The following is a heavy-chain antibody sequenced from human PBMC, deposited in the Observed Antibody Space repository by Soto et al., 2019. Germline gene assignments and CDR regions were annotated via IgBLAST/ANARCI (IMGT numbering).Heavy chain of an antibody. CDR3: AAGDLRTNYYYGMDV. J-gene: IGHJ6*02. Sequence: SETLSLTCAVYCGSFSGYYWSWIRQPPGKGLEWIGEINHSGSTNYNPSLKSRVTISVDTSKNQFSLKLSSVTAADTAVYYCAAGDLRTNYYYGMDVWGQGTTVTVS. CDR1: CGSFSGYY. V-gene: IGHV4-34*01. CDR2: INHSGST. D-gene: IGHD3-3*01.